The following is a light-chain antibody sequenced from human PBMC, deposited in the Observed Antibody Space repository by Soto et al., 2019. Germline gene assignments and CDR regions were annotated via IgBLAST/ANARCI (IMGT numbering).Light chain of an antibody. CDR2: AAS. CDR3: QQQGT. V-gene: IGKV3-20*01. Sequence: EIVLTQSPGTLSLSPGERATLSCRASECLSSSYLVWYQQKPGQAPRLLIYAASRRATGIPDRFSGSGSATEYTLTINTLEPEYCAVYYCQQQGTFGQGTKLEIK. CDR1: ECLSSSY. J-gene: IGKJ2*01.